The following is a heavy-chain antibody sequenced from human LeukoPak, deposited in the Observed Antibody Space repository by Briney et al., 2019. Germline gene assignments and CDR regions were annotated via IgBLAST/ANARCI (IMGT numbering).Heavy chain of an antibody. CDR2: ISGSGGST. V-gene: IGHV3-23*01. Sequence: PGGSLRLSCAASGFTFSSYAMSWVRQAPGKGLEWVSAISGSGGSTYYADSVKGRFTISRDNSKNTLYLQMNSLRAEDTAVYYCAKGGRGSGSYPLYYYGMDVWGQGTTVTVSS. J-gene: IGHJ6*02. CDR1: GFTFSSYA. D-gene: IGHD3-10*01. CDR3: AKGGRGSGSYPLYYYGMDV.